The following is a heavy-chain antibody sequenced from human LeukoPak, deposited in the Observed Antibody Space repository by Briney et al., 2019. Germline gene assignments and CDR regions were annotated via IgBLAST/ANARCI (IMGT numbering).Heavy chain of an antibody. J-gene: IGHJ4*01. CDR1: GYTFTSHA. D-gene: IGHD3-22*01. CDR3: ARDMGFKDYDSSGYFY. Sequence: ASVKVSCKASGYTFTSHAISWVRQAPGQGLEWMGGIIPIFGTANYAQKFQGRVTITADESTSTAYMELSSLRSEDTAVYYCARDMGFKDYDSSGYFYWGQGTLVTVSS. V-gene: IGHV1-69*13. CDR2: IIPIFGTA.